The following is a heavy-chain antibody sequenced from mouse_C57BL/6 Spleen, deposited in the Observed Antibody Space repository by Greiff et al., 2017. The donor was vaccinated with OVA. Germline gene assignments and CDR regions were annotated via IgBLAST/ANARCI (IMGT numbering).Heavy chain of an antibody. Sequence: VQLQQPGAELVRPGSSVKLSCKASGYTFTSYWMHWVKQRPIQGLEWIGNIDPSDSDTPYHPKFKDKATLTVDKSSCTAYMQLSSLTSEDSAVYYCARRGKSNSAWFAYWGQGTLVTVAA. CDR1: GYTFTSYW. CDR2: IDPSDSDT. D-gene: IGHD2-5*01. CDR3: ARRGKSNSAWFAY. J-gene: IGHJ3*01. V-gene: IGHV1-52*01.